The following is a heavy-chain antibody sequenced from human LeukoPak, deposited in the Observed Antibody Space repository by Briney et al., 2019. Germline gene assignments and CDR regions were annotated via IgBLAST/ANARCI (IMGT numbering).Heavy chain of an antibody. D-gene: IGHD1-1*01. CDR1: GGSISSYY. Sequence: SETLSLTCTVSGGSISSYYWSWIRQPAGKGLEWIGRIYTSGSTNYNPSLKSRVTMSVDTSKNQFSLKLSSVTAADTAVYYCAREASQGYINWFDPWGQGTLVTVSS. J-gene: IGHJ5*02. V-gene: IGHV4-4*07. CDR2: IYTSGST. CDR3: AREASQGYINWFDP.